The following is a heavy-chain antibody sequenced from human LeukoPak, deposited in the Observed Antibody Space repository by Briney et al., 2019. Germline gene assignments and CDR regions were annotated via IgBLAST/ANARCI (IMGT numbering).Heavy chain of an antibody. CDR3: ARYGSGSYYHY. CDR1: GFTFSDYA. Sequence: GGSLRLSCAASGFTFSDYAMHWVRQAPGKGLEYVSAISSDGGGTYYVNSVKGRFTISRDNSKNTLYLQMGSLRAEDMAVYYCARYGSGSYYHYWGQGALFTVSS. V-gene: IGHV3-64*01. D-gene: IGHD3-10*01. CDR2: ISSDGGGT. J-gene: IGHJ4*02.